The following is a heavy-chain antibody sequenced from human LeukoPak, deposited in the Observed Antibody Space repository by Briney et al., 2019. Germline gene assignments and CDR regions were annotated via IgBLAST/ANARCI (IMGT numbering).Heavy chain of an antibody. CDR1: GFTFSSYA. Sequence: GGSLRLSCAASGFTFSSYAMSWVRQAPGKGLEWVSAISGSGGSTYYADSVKGRFTISRDNSKNTLYLQMNCLRAEDTAVYYCAKGIAAPRNDYYYYGMDVWGQGTTVTVSS. J-gene: IGHJ6*02. CDR2: ISGSGGST. D-gene: IGHD6-6*01. CDR3: AKGIAAPRNDYYYYGMDV. V-gene: IGHV3-23*01.